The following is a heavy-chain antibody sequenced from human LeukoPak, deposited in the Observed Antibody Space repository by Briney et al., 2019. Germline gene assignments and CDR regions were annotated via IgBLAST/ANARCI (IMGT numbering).Heavy chain of an antibody. CDR1: GFTFSSYA. D-gene: IGHD6-13*01. V-gene: IGHV3-23*01. J-gene: IGHJ4*02. Sequence: PGGSLRLSCVASGFTFSSYAMSWVRQAPGKGLEWVSAIRESGGSTHYADSAKGRFTISRDNSKNTLYLQMNSLRAEDTAVYYCAKTKPYGTTWYGGIDWGQGALVTVSS. CDR2: IRESGGST. CDR3: AKTKPYGTTWYGGID.